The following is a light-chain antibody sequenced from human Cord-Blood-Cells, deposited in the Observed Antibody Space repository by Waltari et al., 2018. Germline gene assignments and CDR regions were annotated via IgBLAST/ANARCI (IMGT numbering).Light chain of an antibody. CDR1: QSISSY. V-gene: IGKV1-39*01. J-gene: IGKJ3*01. Sequence: DIQMTQPPSSLSASVGDRVTITCRASQSISSYLNWYQQKPGKATNALIYAASSLQGRVPSRFSGSGSRTDFTLTISSLQPEDFATYYIQQSYSTPVTFGPGTKVDIK. CDR3: QQSYSTPVT. CDR2: AAS.